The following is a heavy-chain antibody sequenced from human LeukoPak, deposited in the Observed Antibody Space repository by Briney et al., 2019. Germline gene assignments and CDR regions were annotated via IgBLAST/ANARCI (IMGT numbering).Heavy chain of an antibody. J-gene: IGHJ6*02. V-gene: IGHV1-46*01. Sequence: ASVKVSCKASGYTFTSHYMHWVRQASGQGLEWMGIINPSGGSTSNAQKFQGRVTMTRDTSTSTVYMELSSLRSEDTAVYYCARGGPAASTLFYYYYGMDVWGQGTTITVSS. CDR2: INPSGGST. D-gene: IGHD2-2*01. CDR1: GYTFTSHY. CDR3: ARGGPAASTLFYYYYGMDV.